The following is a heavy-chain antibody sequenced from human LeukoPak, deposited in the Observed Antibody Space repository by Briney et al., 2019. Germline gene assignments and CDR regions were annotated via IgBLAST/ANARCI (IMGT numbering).Heavy chain of an antibody. V-gene: IGHV1-18*01. Sequence: ASVKVSCKASGYTFTNYGISWVRQAPGQGLEWMGWISGYNANTNYVQKFQGRVTMTTDTSTHTAYMELRSLRSDDTAVYYCARGSHRLYDYVWGTYESKDYWGQGTLVTVSS. D-gene: IGHD3-16*01. CDR2: ISGYNANT. CDR3: ARGSHRLYDYVWGTYESKDY. J-gene: IGHJ4*02. CDR1: GYTFTNYG.